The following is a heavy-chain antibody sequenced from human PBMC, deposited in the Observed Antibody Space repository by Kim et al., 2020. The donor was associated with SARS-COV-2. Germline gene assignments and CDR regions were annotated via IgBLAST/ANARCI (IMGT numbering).Heavy chain of an antibody. D-gene: IGHD6-13*01. CDR3: VRGLIAAAGPDY. V-gene: IGHV4-34*01. Sequence: SETLSLTCAVYGGSFSGYYWSWIRQPPGKGLEWIGEINHSGSTNYNPSLKSRVTISVDTSKNQFSLKLSSVTAADTAVYYCVRGLIAAAGPDYWGQGTLVTVSS. CDR1: GGSFSGYY. CDR2: INHSGST. J-gene: IGHJ4*02.